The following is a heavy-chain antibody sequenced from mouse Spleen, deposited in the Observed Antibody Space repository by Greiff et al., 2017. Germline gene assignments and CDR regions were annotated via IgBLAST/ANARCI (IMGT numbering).Heavy chain of an antibody. Sequence: QVQLQQPGAELVKPGASVKLSCKASGYTFTSYWMQWVKQRPGQGLEWIGEIDPSDSYTNYNQKFKGKATLTVDTSSSTAYMQLSSLTSEDSAVYYCARDYGYDFDYWGQGTTLTVSS. CDR1: GYTFTSYW. V-gene: IGHV1-50*01. D-gene: IGHD1-2*01. CDR2: IDPSDSYT. CDR3: ARDYGYDFDY. J-gene: IGHJ2*01.